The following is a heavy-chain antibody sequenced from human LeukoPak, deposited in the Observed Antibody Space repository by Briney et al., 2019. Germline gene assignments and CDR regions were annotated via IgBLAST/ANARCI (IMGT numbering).Heavy chain of an antibody. CDR1: SDSISSYS. Sequence: PSETLSLTCTVSSDSISSYSWSWIRQPPGKGLEWIGYIYHSGSTYYNPSLKSRVTISVDRSKNQFSLKLSSVTAADTAVYYCARESPDYYDSSGYAVPLLDIWGQGTMVTVSS. D-gene: IGHD3-22*01. J-gene: IGHJ3*02. CDR3: ARESPDYYDSSGYAVPLLDI. CDR2: IYHSGST. V-gene: IGHV4-30-2*01.